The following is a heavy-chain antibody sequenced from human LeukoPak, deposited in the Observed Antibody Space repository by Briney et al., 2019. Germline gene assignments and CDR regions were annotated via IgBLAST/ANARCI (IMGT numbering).Heavy chain of an antibody. CDR2: IYTSGST. Sequence: SETLSLTCVVSGYSISSGSYWGWIRQPPGKGLEWIGRIYTSGSTNYNPSLKSRVTMSVDTSKNQFSLKLSSVTAADTAVYYCARDYPTYCSGGSCYSDAFDIWGQGTMVTVSS. CDR1: GYSISSGSY. D-gene: IGHD2-15*01. CDR3: ARDYPTYCSGGSCYSDAFDI. J-gene: IGHJ3*02. V-gene: IGHV4-38-2*02.